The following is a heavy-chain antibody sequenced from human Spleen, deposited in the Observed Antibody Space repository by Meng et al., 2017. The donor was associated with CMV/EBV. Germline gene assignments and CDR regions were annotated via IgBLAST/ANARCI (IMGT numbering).Heavy chain of an antibody. J-gene: IGHJ4*02. CDR1: GFTFSSYG. V-gene: IGHV3-30*19. D-gene: IGHD6-19*01. CDR2: ISYDGSNK. CDR3: AREPSSSPVPDY. Sequence: GESLKISCAASGFTFSSYGMHWVRQAPGKGLEWVAIISYDGSNKYYADSVKGRFTISRDNSRNTLYLQMSSLTTEDTAVYYCAREPSSSPVPDYWGQGTLVTVSS.